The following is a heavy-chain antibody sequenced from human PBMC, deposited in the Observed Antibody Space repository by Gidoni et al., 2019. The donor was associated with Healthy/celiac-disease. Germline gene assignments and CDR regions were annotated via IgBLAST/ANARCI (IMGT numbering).Heavy chain of an antibody. D-gene: IGHD3-22*01. CDR1: GYTFNGYY. CDR2: INPNSGGT. V-gene: IGHV1-2*02. J-gene: IGHJ4*02. Sequence: QVQLVQSGAEVKKPGASVKVSCKASGYTFNGYYMHWVRQAPGQGLEWMGWINPNSGGTNYAQKFQGRVTMTRDTSISTAYMELSRLRSDDTAVYYCARDGYYYDSSGYYFYFDYWGQGTLVTVSS. CDR3: ARDGYYYDSSGYYFYFDY.